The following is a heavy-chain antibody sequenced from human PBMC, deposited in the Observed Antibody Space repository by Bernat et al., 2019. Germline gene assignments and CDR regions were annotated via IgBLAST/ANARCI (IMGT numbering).Heavy chain of an antibody. V-gene: IGHV1-18*01. Sequence: QVQLVQSGAEVKKPWASVKVSCKASGYTFTSYGISWVRQAPGQGLEWMGWISAYNGNTNYAQKLQGRVTMTTDTSTSTAYMGLRSLRSDDTDVYYCARGYYGSGSYYPPDYWGQGTLVTVSS. CDR2: ISAYNGNT. CDR1: GYTFTSYG. J-gene: IGHJ4*02. CDR3: ARGYYGSGSYYPPDY. D-gene: IGHD3-10*01.